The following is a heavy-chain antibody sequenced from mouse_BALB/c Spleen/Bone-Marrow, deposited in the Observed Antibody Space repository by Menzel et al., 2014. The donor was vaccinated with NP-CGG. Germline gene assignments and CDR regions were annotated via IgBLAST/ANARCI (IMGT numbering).Heavy chain of an antibody. CDR1: GYTFSKYT. J-gene: IGHJ2*01. Sequence: EVQLQQSGPELVKPGASVKISCKSSGYTFSKYTVRWVKQSHGKSLEWIGGINPISGDATDNRKFEDKATLTLDKSSTPAYMDLRSLTSEDSAVYYCARGRRFDCWGQGTPLTVSS. V-gene: IGHV1-18*01. CDR2: INPISGDA. CDR3: ARGRRFDC.